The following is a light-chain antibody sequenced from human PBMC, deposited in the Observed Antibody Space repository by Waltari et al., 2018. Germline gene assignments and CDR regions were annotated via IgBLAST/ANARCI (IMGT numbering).Light chain of an antibody. CDR1: ESVTNDY. V-gene: IGKV3-20*01. J-gene: IGKJ1*01. CDR2: EAS. Sequence: EVVLTQSSGALSLSPGERATLSCRASESVTNDYLDCYQQKPGQAPRLRIYEASISATGIPDRFSGRGSGTDFTLTITRLEPEDFAVYHCQQYGSLPWTFGQGTMVDMK. CDR3: QQYGSLPWT.